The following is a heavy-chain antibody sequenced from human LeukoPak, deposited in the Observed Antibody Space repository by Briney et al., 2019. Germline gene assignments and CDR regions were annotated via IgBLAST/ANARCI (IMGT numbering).Heavy chain of an antibody. Sequence: GGSLRLSCAASGFTFSSYAMHWVRQAPGKGLEWVALIPNDGSNKYYADSVKGRFTVSRDNSKNTLYLQMNSLRAEDTAVYYCYMIVDPDYWGQGTLVTVSS. CDR1: GFTFSSYA. CDR3: YMIVDPDY. CDR2: IPNDGSNK. D-gene: IGHD3-22*01. J-gene: IGHJ4*02. V-gene: IGHV3-30*04.